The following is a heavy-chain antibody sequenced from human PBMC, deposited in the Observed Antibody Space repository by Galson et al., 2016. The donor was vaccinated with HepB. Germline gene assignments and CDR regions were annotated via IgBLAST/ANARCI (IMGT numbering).Heavy chain of an antibody. Sequence: SLRLSCAASGFTFSSYAMHWVRQAPGKGLEWVAVISYDGSNKYYADSVKGRFTISRDNSKNTLYLQMNSLRAEDTAVYYCAREGEASGGSCLDYWGQGTLVTVSS. CDR2: ISYDGSNK. CDR1: GFTFSSYA. J-gene: IGHJ4*02. CDR3: AREGEASGGSCLDY. V-gene: IGHV3-30-3*01. D-gene: IGHD2-15*01.